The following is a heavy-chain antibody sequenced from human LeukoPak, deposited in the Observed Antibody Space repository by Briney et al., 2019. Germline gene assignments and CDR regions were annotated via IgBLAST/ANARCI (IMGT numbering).Heavy chain of an antibody. CDR3: ARDPSGTRYYFDY. J-gene: IGHJ4*02. D-gene: IGHD6-19*01. CDR1: AFTFNNYA. CDR2: ISGGGGTT. Sequence: QPGGSLRLSCAASAFTFNNYAMNWVRQAPGKGLEWASGISGGGGTTYYADSVKGRYTISRDNSNNTLYLQMHSLRPDDTAVYYCARDPSGTRYYFDYWGQGTLVTVSS. V-gene: IGHV3-23*01.